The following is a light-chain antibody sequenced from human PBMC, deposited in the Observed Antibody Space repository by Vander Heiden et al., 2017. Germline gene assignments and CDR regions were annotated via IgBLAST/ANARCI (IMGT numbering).Light chain of an antibody. CDR3: QQSYSSPWT. Sequence: DIQMNQSPSSLSASVGDRVTIACLASQNIINSLNWYQQKPWNAPIPLIYAASTLQSGVPSMFGGSGSATDFTHSISSLQPEDFATYYCQQSYSSPWTCGQGTKLEIK. CDR2: AAS. J-gene: IGKJ1*01. CDR1: QNIINS. V-gene: IGKV1-39*01.